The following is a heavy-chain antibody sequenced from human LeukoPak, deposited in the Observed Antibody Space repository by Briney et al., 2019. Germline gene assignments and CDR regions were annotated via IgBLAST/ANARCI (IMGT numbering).Heavy chain of an antibody. Sequence: GGSLRLSCAASGFTFSSYSMNWVRQAPGKGLEWVSSISSSSSYIYYADSVKGRFTTSRDNAKNSLYLQMNSLRAEDTAVYYCARDLSYCSGGSCYEHGFDYWGQGTLVTVSS. CDR3: ARDLSYCSGGSCYEHGFDY. J-gene: IGHJ4*02. V-gene: IGHV3-21*01. D-gene: IGHD2-15*01. CDR2: ISSSSSYI. CDR1: GFTFSSYS.